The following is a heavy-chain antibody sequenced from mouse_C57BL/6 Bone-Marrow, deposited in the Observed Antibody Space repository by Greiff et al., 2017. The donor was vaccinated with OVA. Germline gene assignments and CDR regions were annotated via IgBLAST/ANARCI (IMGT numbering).Heavy chain of an antibody. CDR2: IFPGSGST. CDR1: GYTFTDYY. V-gene: IGHV1-75*01. CDR3: ARLREIDGYFPAWFAY. J-gene: IGHJ3*01. D-gene: IGHD2-3*01. Sequence: VKLMESGPELVKPGASVKISCKASGYTFTDYYINWVKQRPGQGLEWIGWIFPGSGSTYYNEKFKGKATLTVDKSSSTAYMLLSSLTAEDAAVYFCARLREIDGYFPAWFAYWGQGTLVTVSA.